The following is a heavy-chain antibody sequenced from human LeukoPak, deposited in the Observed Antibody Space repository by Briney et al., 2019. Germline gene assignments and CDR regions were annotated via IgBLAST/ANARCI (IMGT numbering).Heavy chain of an antibody. J-gene: IGHJ4*02. V-gene: IGHV1-2*02. Sequence: GASVKVSCKASGYTFTGYYMHWVRQAPGQGLEWMGWINPNSGGTNYAQKFQGRVTMTRDTSISTAYMELSRLRSDGTAVYYCARGGSGSGSYYDYWGQGTLVTVSS. CDR2: INPNSGGT. D-gene: IGHD3-10*01. CDR3: ARGGSGSGSYYDY. CDR1: GYTFTGYY.